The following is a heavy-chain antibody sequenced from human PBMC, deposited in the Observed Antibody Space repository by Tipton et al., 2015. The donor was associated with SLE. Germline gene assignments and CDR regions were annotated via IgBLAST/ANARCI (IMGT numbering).Heavy chain of an antibody. CDR3: ARGIIPAARYFQD. CDR2: MFHSGST. Sequence: TLSLTCSVSGFSISSSHYWGWIRQSPGKGLEWIGSMFHSGSTYYNPSLKSRVTLSVDTSKNQFSLRLSSVTAADTAVYYCARGIIPAARYFQDWGQGTLVTVSS. D-gene: IGHD2-2*01. J-gene: IGHJ1*01. V-gene: IGHV4-38-2*02. CDR1: GFSISSSHY.